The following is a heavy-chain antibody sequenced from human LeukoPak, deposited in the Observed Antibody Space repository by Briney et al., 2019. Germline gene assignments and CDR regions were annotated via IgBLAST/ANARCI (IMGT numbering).Heavy chain of an antibody. CDR1: GFTFSSYA. CDR3: ASPATGYSSGWSPYYFDY. D-gene: IGHD6-19*01. CDR2: ISGSGGST. Sequence: GGSLRLSCAASGFTFSSYAMSWVRQAPGKGLEWVSAISGSGGSTYYADSVKGRFTISRDNSKNTLYLQMNSLRAEDTAVYYCASPATGYSSGWSPYYFDYWGQGTLVTLSS. V-gene: IGHV3-23*01. J-gene: IGHJ4*02.